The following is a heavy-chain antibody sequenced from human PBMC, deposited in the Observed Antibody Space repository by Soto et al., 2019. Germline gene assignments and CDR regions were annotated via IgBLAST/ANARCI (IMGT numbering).Heavy chain of an antibody. V-gene: IGHV3-23*01. CDR3: AKNVGGVTSDCDY. CDR1: GFSFSNFA. D-gene: IGHD2-21*02. CDR2: ITGSGGST. J-gene: IGHJ4*02. Sequence: EVQLLESGGGLVQPGGSLRLSCAASGFSFSNFAMTWVRQAPGKGLEWVSAITGSGGSTYYADSVKGRFTISRDNSKSTLYVQMNRLGAEDTAVYYCAKNVGGVTSDCDYWGQGTLVTVSS.